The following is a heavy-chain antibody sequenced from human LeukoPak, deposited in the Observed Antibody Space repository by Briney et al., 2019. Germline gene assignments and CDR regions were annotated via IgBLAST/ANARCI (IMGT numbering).Heavy chain of an antibody. Sequence: GGSLRLSCAASGFTVSSNYMSWVRQAPGKGLEWVLVIYSGGSTYYADSVKGRFTISRDNSKNTLYLQMNSLRAEDTAVYYCARGRGKLQPFDYWGQGTLVTVSS. V-gene: IGHV3-66*01. CDR1: GFTVSSNY. CDR3: ARGRGKLQPFDY. D-gene: IGHD4-23*01. CDR2: IYSGGST. J-gene: IGHJ4*02.